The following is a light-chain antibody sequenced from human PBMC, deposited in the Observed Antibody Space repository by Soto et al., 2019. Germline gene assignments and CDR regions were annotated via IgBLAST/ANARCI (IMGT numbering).Light chain of an antibody. CDR2: WAS. Sequence: IVMTQSPDSLAVSLCERATINCKSSQSVLYNSNNKNYLAWYQQKTGQPPKLLIYWASARESGVPDRFSGSGSGKDFTLTISSLQAEDVAVYYCQQYFSSPFTFCPGTKVAIQ. CDR1: QSVLYNSNNKNY. CDR3: QQYFSSPFT. J-gene: IGKJ3*01. V-gene: IGKV4-1*01.